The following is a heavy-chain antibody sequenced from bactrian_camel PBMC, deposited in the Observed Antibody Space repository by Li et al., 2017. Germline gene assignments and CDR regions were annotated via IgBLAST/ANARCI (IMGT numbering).Heavy chain of an antibody. J-gene: IGHJ4*01. V-gene: IGHV3S60*01. CDR2: ISRSSGKT. CDR3: AAEYSVRSASRQSCVVGGTWWNYPFTY. D-gene: IGHD7*01. CDR1: GYFPGGYC. Sequence: SCAASGYFPGGYCLGWFCQAAGKEREGVSCISRSSGKTYYADSVKGRFTIFRDNAKNTLYLQMNSLSPEDAAEYYFAAEYSVRSASRQSCVVGGTWWNYPFTYWGQGTQVTVS.